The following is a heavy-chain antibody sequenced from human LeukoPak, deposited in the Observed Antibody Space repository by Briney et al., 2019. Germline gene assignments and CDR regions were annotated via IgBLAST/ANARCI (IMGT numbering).Heavy chain of an antibody. D-gene: IGHD5-18*01. CDR3: ARDDTAMVKLYY. V-gene: IGHV4-39*07. CDR1: GGSISSSSYY. CDR2: IYHSGST. Sequence: SETLSLTCTVSGGSISSSSYYWGWIRQPPGKGLEWIGEIYHSGSTNYNPSLKSRVTISVDKSKNQFSLKLSSVTAADTAVYYCARDDTAMVKLYYWGQGTLVTVSS. J-gene: IGHJ4*02.